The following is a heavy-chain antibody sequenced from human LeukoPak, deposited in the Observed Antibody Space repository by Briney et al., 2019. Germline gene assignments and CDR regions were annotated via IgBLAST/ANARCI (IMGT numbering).Heavy chain of an antibody. CDR3: AKTGRIVATPAYMDV. D-gene: IGHD5-12*01. CDR1: GFTFRSYV. V-gene: IGHV3-64*01. Sequence: GGSLRLSCAASGFTFRSYVMHWVRQAPGKGLEYVSAISGNGANTYYANSVKGRFTISRDNSKNTLYLQMGSLRAEDMAVYYCAKTGRIVATPAYMDVWGKGTTVTVSS. CDR2: ISGNGANT. J-gene: IGHJ6*03.